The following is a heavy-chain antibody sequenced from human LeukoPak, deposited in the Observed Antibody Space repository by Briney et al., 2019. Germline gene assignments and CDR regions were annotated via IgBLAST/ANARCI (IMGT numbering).Heavy chain of an antibody. CDR2: ISSSSSYI. V-gene: IGHV3-21*01. Sequence: GGSLRLSCAASGFTFSSYSMNWVRQAPGKGLEWVSSISSSSSYIYYADSVKGRVTISRDNAKNSLYLQMNSLRAEDTAVYYCARGMIHREVTCSSTSCYWEYYFGYWGQGTLVTVSS. CDR1: GFTFSSYS. CDR3: ARGMIHREVTCSSTSCYWEYYFGY. J-gene: IGHJ4*02. D-gene: IGHD2-2*01.